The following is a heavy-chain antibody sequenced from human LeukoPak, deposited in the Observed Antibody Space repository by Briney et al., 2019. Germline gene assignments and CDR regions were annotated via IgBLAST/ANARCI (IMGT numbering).Heavy chain of an antibody. CDR3: AKDVYSYTAAGYYFDY. CDR2: ISWNSGSI. Sequence: PGGSLRLSCAASGFTFDDYAMHWVRQAPGKGLEWVSGISWNSGSIGYADSVKGRFTISRGNAKNSLYLQMNSLRAEDMALYYCAKDVYSYTAAGYYFDYWGQGTLVTVSS. D-gene: IGHD5-18*01. J-gene: IGHJ4*02. V-gene: IGHV3-9*03. CDR1: GFTFDDYA.